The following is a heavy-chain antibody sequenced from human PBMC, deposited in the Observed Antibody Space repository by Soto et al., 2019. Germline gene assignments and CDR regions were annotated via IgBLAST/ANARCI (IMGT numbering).Heavy chain of an antibody. J-gene: IGHJ5*02. Sequence: PGGSLRLSCAASGFILSDFAMYWVRQAPGRGLEWVAVILKDGKSKYYADSVRGRFTISSDTSKDTIFLQLTSLRLDDSAVYYCAKTGCNGGSCFSWFDPWGQGTPVTVSS. V-gene: IGHV3-30*04. CDR3: AKTGCNGGSCFSWFDP. CDR2: ILKDGKSK. D-gene: IGHD2-15*01. CDR1: GFILSDFA.